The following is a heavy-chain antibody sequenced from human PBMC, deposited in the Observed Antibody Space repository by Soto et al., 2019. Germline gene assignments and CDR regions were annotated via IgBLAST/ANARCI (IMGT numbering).Heavy chain of an antibody. D-gene: IGHD3-22*01. J-gene: IGHJ4*02. V-gene: IGHV1-69*01. Sequence: QVQLVQSGAEVKKPGSSVKVSCKASGGTFSSYAIDWVRQAPGQGLEWMGGIIPIFGTANYAQKFQGRITITADESTTTVYMELRSLRSEDTAVYYCARGVHHDRSGYYYVYWGQGTLVTVSS. CDR1: GGTFSSYA. CDR3: ARGVHHDRSGYYYVY. CDR2: IIPIFGTA.